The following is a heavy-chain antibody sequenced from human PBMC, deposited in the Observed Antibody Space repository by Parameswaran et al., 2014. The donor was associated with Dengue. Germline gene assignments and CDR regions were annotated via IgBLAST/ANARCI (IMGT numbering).Heavy chain of an antibody. J-gene: IGHJ4*02. CDR3: ARGPPYYDFWSGYSLYFDY. Sequence: ASETLSLTCAVYGGSFSGYYWSWIRQPPGKGLEWIGEINHSGSTNYNPSLKSRVTISVDTSKNQFSLKLSSVTAADTAVYYCARGPPYYDFWSGYSLYFDYWGQGTLVTVSS. CDR1: GGSFSGYY. CDR2: INHSGST. V-gene: IGHV4-34*01. D-gene: IGHD3-3*01.